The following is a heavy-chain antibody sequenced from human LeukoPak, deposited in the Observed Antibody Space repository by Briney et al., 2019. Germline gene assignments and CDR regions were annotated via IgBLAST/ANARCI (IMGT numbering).Heavy chain of an antibody. CDR2: INPNSGGT. CDR3: ARGRRADFGVVIMFVY. CDR1: GYTFTGYY. J-gene: IGHJ4*02. Sequence: ASVTVSCTASGYTFTGYYMHWVRQAPGQGLEWMGWINPNSGGTNYAQKFQGRVTMTRDTSISTAYMELSRLRSDDTAVYYCARGRRADFGVVIMFVYWGQGTLVTVSS. D-gene: IGHD3-3*01. V-gene: IGHV1-2*02.